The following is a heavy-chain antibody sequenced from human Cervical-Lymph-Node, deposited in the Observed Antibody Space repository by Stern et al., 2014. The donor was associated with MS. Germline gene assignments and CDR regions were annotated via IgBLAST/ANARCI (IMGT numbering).Heavy chain of an antibody. D-gene: IGHD2-21*02. Sequence: QVQLHESGPGLVKPSQTLSLTCTVSGGSISSDDYYWTWIRQHPEKGLEWIGYIHYTGTTYYDPSLKSRVSLSLDTSKNQFSLKMKSVTAADTAVYYCAVTPGTNWFDPWGQGTLVTVSS. J-gene: IGHJ5*02. CDR3: AVTPGTNWFDP. V-gene: IGHV4-30-4*01. CDR1: GGSISSDDYY. CDR2: IHYTGTT.